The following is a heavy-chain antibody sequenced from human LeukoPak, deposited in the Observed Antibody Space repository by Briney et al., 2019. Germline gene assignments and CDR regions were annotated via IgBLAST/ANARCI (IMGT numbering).Heavy chain of an antibody. J-gene: IGHJ6*02. CDR3: AKDLIAAAGSFGSYYYYGMDV. Sequence: GRSLRLSCAASGFTFDDYAMHWVRQAPGKGLEWVSGISWNSGSIGYADSVKGRFTISRDNAKNSLYLQMNSLRAEDTALYYCAKDLIAAAGSFGSYYYYGMDVWGQGTTVTVSS. V-gene: IGHV3-9*01. D-gene: IGHD6-13*01. CDR2: ISWNSGSI. CDR1: GFTFDDYA.